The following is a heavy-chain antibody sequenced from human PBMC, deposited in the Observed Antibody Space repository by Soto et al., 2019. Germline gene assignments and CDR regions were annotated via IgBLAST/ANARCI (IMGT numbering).Heavy chain of an antibody. Sequence: GGSLRLSCAASGFTFSSYSMNWVRQAPGKGLEWVSYISSSSSTIYYADSVEGRFTISRDNAKNSLYLQMNSLRAEDTAVYYCARRFVTIFGVVHRFAFDIWGQGTMVTVSS. CDR2: ISSSSSTI. V-gene: IGHV3-48*01. CDR3: ARRFVTIFGVVHRFAFDI. D-gene: IGHD3-3*01. J-gene: IGHJ3*02. CDR1: GFTFSSYS.